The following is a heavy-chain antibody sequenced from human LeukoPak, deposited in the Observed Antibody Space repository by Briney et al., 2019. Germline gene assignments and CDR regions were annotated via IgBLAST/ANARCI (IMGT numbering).Heavy chain of an antibody. V-gene: IGHV4-61*01. CDR1: GGSLSSAHG. CDR3: ARDYSGSLDY. CDR2: SQNSGCT. D-gene: IGHD3-10*01. Sequence: PSETLSLTCTVSGGSLSSAHGWSWIRQPPGKGLEWIGYSQNSGCTNCNPSLKSRVTISVDTSKNQFSLKLSSVTAADTAVYYCARDYSGSLDYWGQGTLVTVSS. J-gene: IGHJ4*02.